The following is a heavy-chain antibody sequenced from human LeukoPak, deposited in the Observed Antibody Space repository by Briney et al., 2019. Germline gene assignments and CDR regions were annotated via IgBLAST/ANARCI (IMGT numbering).Heavy chain of an antibody. CDR2: INPQSGGT. J-gene: IGHJ4*02. V-gene: IGHV1-2*02. CDR3: ARSHYYGSGARQYYFDY. CDR1: GYTFTGYY. D-gene: IGHD3-10*01. Sequence: ASVKVSCKASGYTFTGYYMHWVRQAPGQGLEWMGRINPQSGGTEYAQKFQGRVTMTRDTSSTTTYMELRRLRSDDTAVYYCARSHYYGSGARQYYFDYWGQGTLVTVSS.